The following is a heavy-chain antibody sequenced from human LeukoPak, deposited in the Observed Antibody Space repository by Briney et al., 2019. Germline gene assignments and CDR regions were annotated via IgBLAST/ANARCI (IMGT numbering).Heavy chain of an antibody. J-gene: IGHJ4*02. D-gene: IGHD2-21*02. CDR1: GGTFSSYA. Sequence: SVKVSCKASGGTFSSYAISWVRQAPGQGLEWMGGIIPIFGTANYAQKFQGRVTITADESTSTAYMELSSLRSEDTAVYYCARDQDCGGDCSIGPIDYWGQGTLVTVSS. V-gene: IGHV1-69*13. CDR3: ARDQDCGGDCSIGPIDY. CDR2: IIPIFGTA.